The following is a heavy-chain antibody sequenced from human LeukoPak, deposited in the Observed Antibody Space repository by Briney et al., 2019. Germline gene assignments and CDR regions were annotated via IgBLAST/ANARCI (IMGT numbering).Heavy chain of an antibody. CDR1: GFTFSSYG. CDR2: ISYDGSNK. D-gene: IGHD5-18*01. J-gene: IGHJ6*02. CDR3: AKGGYSYGFYYYYYGMDV. Sequence: GRSLRLSCAASGFTFSSYGMHWVRQAPGKGLEWVAVISYDGSNKYYADSVKGRFTISRDNSKNTLYLQMNSLRAEDTAVYYCAKGGYSYGFYYYYYGMDVWGQGTTVTVSS. V-gene: IGHV3-30*18.